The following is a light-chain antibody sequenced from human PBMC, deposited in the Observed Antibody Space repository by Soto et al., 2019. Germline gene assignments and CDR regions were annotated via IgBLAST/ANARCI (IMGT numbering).Light chain of an antibody. CDR1: QSVFNNN. Sequence: EIVLTQSPGTLSLSPGERATLSCRASQSVFNNNLAWYQQKPGQAPRLLMFGASSRATGIPDRFSGSGSGTDFTLTISRLEPEDFAIYHCQQYGGSPLTFVQGTKLESK. CDR2: GAS. J-gene: IGKJ2*01. V-gene: IGKV3-20*01. CDR3: QQYGGSPLT.